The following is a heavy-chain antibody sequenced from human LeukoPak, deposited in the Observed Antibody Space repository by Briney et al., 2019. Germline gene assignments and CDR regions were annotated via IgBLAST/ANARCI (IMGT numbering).Heavy chain of an antibody. D-gene: IGHD5-18*01. J-gene: IGHJ5*02. V-gene: IGHV3-74*01. CDR2: SNPDGSNT. CDR1: GFTFSNYW. Sequence: PGGFLRLSCVASGFTFSNYWLCWGRQAGGRGEVLLSRSNPDGSNTTYADSAKGRFTICRDYDNNMLYQQINSLRVEDTAIYYCARGGKLEPTAMASWGQGSPVVVAS. CDR3: ARGGKLEPTAMAS.